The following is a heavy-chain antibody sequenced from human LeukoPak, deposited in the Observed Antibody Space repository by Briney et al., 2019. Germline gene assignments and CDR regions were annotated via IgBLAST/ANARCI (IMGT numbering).Heavy chain of an antibody. V-gene: IGHV1-18*01. CDR2: ISPYNGNT. D-gene: IGHD3-22*01. CDR3: ARVGTMMIHDHVKN. J-gene: IGHJ4*02. Sequence: ASVKVSCKASGYTFNTNDINWVRQAPGQGLEWMGCISPYNGNTNYAQNLQGRVTMTTDTSSKKAYIELRSLTADETPVYYCARVGTMMIHDHVKNWGEATLVSVSS. CDR1: GYTFNTND.